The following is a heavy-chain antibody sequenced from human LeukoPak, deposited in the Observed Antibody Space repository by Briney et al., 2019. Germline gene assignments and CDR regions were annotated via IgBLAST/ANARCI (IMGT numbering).Heavy chain of an antibody. Sequence: PSETLSLTCTVSGGSISSGDYYWSWLRQPPGKGLEWIGYIYYSGSTYYNPSLKSRVTISVDTSKNQFSLKLSSVTAADTAVYYCARDRFPGSPHYYYGMDVWGQGTTVTVSS. CDR3: ARDRFPGSPHYYYGMDV. V-gene: IGHV4-30-4*01. CDR1: GGSISSGDYY. D-gene: IGHD3-10*01. J-gene: IGHJ6*02. CDR2: IYYSGST.